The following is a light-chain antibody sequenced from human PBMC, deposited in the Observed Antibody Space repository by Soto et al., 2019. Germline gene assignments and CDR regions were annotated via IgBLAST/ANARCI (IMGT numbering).Light chain of an antibody. CDR2: AAS. J-gene: IGKJ4*01. CDR1: QSISSY. Sequence: DIQMTQSPSSLSASVGDRVTITCRASQSISSYLNWYQQKPGKAPKLLIYAASILQSGVPSRFSGSGSGTDFTLTISSLQPEDFATYYCQQSYSTLGLTFGGGTKVEIK. V-gene: IGKV1-39*01. CDR3: QQSYSTLGLT.